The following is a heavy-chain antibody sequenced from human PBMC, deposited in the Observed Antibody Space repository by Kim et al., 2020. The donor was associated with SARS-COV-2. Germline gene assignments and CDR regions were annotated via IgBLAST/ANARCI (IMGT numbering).Heavy chain of an antibody. V-gene: IGHV3-23*01. D-gene: IGHD2-21*02. CDR3: ARHLHVYTVTFYWYLYL. CDR1: GPTSRNSA. Sequence: GGSLRLSCAASGPTSRNSAMSWVRQAPGKGLEWVAGIFGSGSGTYYADSVRGRFIISRDNSQGTVYLQMDNLRGEDTAVYYCARHLHVYTVTFYWYLYLWGRGTLVAVSS. J-gene: IGHJ2*01. CDR2: IFGSGSGT.